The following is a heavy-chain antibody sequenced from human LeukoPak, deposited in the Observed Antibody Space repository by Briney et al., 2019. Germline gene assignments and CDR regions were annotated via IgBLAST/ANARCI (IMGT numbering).Heavy chain of an antibody. Sequence: GASVKVSCKASGSTFTKYIIHWVRQAPGQGFEWVGGIDPNGGRTFHAQKFQDRATLTRDLSPTTVYMELSSLREEDTAVYYCMRALTISGIGPPPAWGQGTLLTVSS. CDR2: IDPNGGRT. CDR1: GSTFTKYI. CDR3: MRALTISGIGPPPA. J-gene: IGHJ5*02. V-gene: IGHV1-46*01. D-gene: IGHD3-3*01.